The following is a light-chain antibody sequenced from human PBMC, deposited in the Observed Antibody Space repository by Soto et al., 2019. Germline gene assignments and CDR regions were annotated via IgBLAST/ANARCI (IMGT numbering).Light chain of an antibody. CDR2: LGS. J-gene: IGKJ1*01. CDR1: QSLLHSNGYNY. V-gene: IGKV2-28*01. Sequence: DIVMTQSPLSLPVTPGEPASISCRSSQSLLHSNGYNYLDWYLQKPGQSPQLLIYLGSSRASGVPDRFSGGGSGTDFTLKISRVEAEDVGIYYCMQALQTPPTFGQGTNVDIK. CDR3: MQALQTPPT.